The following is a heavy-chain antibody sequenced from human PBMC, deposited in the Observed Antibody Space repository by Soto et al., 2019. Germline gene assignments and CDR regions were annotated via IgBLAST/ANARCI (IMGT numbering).Heavy chain of an antibody. V-gene: IGHV1-69*13. D-gene: IGHD2-15*01. Sequence: SVKVSCKASGGTFSSYAISWVRQAPGQGLEWMGGIIPIFGTANYAQKFQGRVTITADESTSTAYMELSSLRSEDTAVYYCARDRGFRGGSGSRYFDYWGQGTLVTVSS. J-gene: IGHJ4*02. CDR1: GGTFSSYA. CDR2: IIPIFGTA. CDR3: ARDRGFRGGSGSRYFDY.